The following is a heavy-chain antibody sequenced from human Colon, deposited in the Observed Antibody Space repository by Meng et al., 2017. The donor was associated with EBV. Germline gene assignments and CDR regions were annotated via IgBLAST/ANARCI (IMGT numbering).Heavy chain of an antibody. D-gene: IGHD2-21*02. CDR1: GDSISSGDCS. J-gene: IGHJ5*02. CDR3: ARGPYCGGDCYWFDP. CDR2: IYHGGTT. V-gene: IGHV4-30-2*01. Sequence: HLLLEESASGPVQPSQSLPLTCAVPGDSISSGDCSWSWIRQPSGQGLEWIGYIYHGGTTYNTSLKSRVTISVDNSKNQFSLRLTSVTAADTAVYYCARGPYCGGDCYWFDPWGQGTLVTVSS.